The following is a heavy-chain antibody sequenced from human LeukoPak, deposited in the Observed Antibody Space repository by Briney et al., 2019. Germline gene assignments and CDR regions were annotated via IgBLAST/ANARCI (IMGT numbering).Heavy chain of an antibody. CDR2: ISGSGGST. CDR3: AKDPLGGSGSYHFDY. CDR1: GFTFSSYA. Sequence: GGSLRLSCAASGFTFSSYAMSWVRQAPGKGLEWVSAISGSGGSTYYADSVKGRFTTSRDNSKDTPYLQMNSLRAEDTAVYYCAKDPLGGSGSYHFDYWGQGTLVTVSS. D-gene: IGHD3-10*01. V-gene: IGHV3-23*01. J-gene: IGHJ4*02.